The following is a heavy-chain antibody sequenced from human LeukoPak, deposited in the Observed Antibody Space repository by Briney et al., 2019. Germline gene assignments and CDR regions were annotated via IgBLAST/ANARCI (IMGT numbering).Heavy chain of an antibody. Sequence: SETLSLTCTVSGGSISSSSYYWGWIRQPPGKGLEWLGSIYYSGSTYYNPPLKSRVTISVDTSKNQFSLKLSSVTAADTAVYYCAREHSGYDYLPYFDYWGQGTLVTVSS. J-gene: IGHJ4*02. D-gene: IGHD5-12*01. CDR2: IYYSGST. CDR3: AREHSGYDYLPYFDY. V-gene: IGHV4-39*07. CDR1: GGSISSSSYY.